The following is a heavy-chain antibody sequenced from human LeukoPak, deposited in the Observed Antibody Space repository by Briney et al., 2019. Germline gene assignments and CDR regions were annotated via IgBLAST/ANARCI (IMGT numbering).Heavy chain of an antibody. Sequence: PSETLSLTCTVSGGSISSSSYYWSWIRQPPGKGLEWIGSIYYSGSTYYNPSLKSRVTISVDTSKNQFSLKLSSVTAADTAVYYCARLLKYCSSTSCYNFDYWGQGTLVTVSS. D-gene: IGHD2-2*01. CDR3: ARLLKYCSSTSCYNFDY. J-gene: IGHJ4*02. V-gene: IGHV4-39*01. CDR2: IYYSGST. CDR1: GGSISSSSYY.